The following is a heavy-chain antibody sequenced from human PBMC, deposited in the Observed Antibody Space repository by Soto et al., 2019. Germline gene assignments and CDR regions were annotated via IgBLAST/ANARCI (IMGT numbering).Heavy chain of an antibody. CDR1: GYTFTSYG. Sequence: ASVKVSCKASGYTFTSYGINWVRQAPGRGLEWMGWINPGNGNTKYSQQFQGRVIIDRDTAASTAYMELSSLRPEDTAVYYCARGGYFDSSNYLAYWGLGTLVTVSS. D-gene: IGHD3-22*01. J-gene: IGHJ4*02. V-gene: IGHV1-3*01. CDR3: ARGGYFDSSNYLAY. CDR2: INPGNGNT.